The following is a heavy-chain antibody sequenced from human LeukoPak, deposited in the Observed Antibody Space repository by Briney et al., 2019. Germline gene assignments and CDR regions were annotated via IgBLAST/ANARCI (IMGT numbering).Heavy chain of an antibody. J-gene: IGHJ5*02. CDR3: ARADYGDYVLEIASFDP. CDR2: INPNSGGT. V-gene: IGHV1-2*02. CDR1: GYTFTGYY. D-gene: IGHD4-17*01. Sequence: GASVKVSCKASGYTFTGYYMHWVRQAPGQGLEWMGWINPNSGGTNYAQKFQGRVTMTRDTSISTAYMELSRLRSDDTAVYYCARADYGDYVLEIASFDPWGQGTLVTVSS.